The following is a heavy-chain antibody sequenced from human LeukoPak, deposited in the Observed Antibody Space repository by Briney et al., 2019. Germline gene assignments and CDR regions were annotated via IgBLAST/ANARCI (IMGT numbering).Heavy chain of an antibody. CDR1: GGSISSSSYY. CDR2: ISYSGST. Sequence: SETLSLACTVSGGSISSSSYYWGWIRQPPGKGLEWIGSISYSGSTYYNPPLKSRVTISVDTSKNQFSLKLSSVTAADTAVYYCAMTADFSTRKLRGLHYDYWGQGTLVTVSS. D-gene: IGHD4-17*01. V-gene: IGHV4-39*01. J-gene: IGHJ4*02. CDR3: AMTADFSTRKLRGLHYDY.